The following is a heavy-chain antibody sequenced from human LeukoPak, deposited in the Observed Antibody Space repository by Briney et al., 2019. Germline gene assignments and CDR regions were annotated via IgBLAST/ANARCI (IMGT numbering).Heavy chain of an antibody. D-gene: IGHD6-13*01. Sequence: GASVKVSCKASGGTFSSYAISWVRQAPGQGLEWMGGIIPIFGIANYAQKFRGRVTITADKSTRTAYMELSSLRAEDTAVYYCARDPEAHRTWQQLVVTAFDIWGQGTMVTVSS. CDR3: ARDPEAHRTWQQLVVTAFDI. J-gene: IGHJ3*02. V-gene: IGHV1-69*10. CDR1: GGTFSSYA. CDR2: IIPIFGIA.